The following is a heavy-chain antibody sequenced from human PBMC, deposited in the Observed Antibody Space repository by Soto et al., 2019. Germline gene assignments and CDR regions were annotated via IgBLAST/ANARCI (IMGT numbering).Heavy chain of an antibody. CDR2: INSDGSST. CDR1: EFTFSNYA. Sequence: GGSLRLSCAASEFTFSNYAMSWVRQAPGKGLEWVSRINSDGSSTSYADSVKGRFTISRDNAKNTLYLQMNSLRAEDTAVDYCARDLWNYGMDVWGQGTTVTVSS. D-gene: IGHD3-3*01. CDR3: ARDLWNYGMDV. V-gene: IGHV3-74*01. J-gene: IGHJ6*02.